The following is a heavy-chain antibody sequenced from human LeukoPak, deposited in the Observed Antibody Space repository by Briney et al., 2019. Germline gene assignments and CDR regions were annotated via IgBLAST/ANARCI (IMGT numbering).Heavy chain of an antibody. D-gene: IGHD5-12*01. CDR1: GFTFSSYA. CDR3: ARDLGYGGDY. V-gene: IGHV3-30-3*01. J-gene: IGHJ4*02. Sequence: GGSLRLSCAASGFTFSSYAIHWVRQAPGKGLEWVAVISYDGSNKYYADSVKGRFTISRDNAKNTLYLQMNSLRAEDTAVYYCARDLGYGGDYWGQGTLVTVSS. CDR2: ISYDGSNK.